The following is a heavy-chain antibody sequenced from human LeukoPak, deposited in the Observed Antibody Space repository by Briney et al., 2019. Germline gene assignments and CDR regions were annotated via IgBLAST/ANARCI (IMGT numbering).Heavy chain of an antibody. CDR3: ARGSDAFDI. Sequence: PSETLSLTCAVSGGSISSFYWSWIRQPPGKGLEWIGYVFYTGDTNSNPSLKSRVTMSLDTSKNQLSLRLTSVTAADTAVYYCARGSDAFDIWGQGTMVTVSS. V-gene: IGHV4-59*08. CDR2: VFYTGDT. J-gene: IGHJ3*02. CDR1: GGSISSFY.